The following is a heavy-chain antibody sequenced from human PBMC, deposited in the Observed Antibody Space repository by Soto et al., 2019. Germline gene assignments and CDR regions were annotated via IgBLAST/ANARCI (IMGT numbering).Heavy chain of an antibody. D-gene: IGHD3-3*01. CDR1: GFTFSSYG. CDR2: ISYDGSNK. V-gene: IGHV3-30*18. J-gene: IGHJ6*02. Sequence: PGGSLRLSCAASGFTFSSYGMHWVRQAPGKGLEWVAVISYDGSNKYYADSVKGRFTISRDNSKNTLYLQMNSLRAEDTAVYYCAKDLYDFWSGYYYYYYGMDVWGQGTTGTVS. CDR3: AKDLYDFWSGYYYYYYGMDV.